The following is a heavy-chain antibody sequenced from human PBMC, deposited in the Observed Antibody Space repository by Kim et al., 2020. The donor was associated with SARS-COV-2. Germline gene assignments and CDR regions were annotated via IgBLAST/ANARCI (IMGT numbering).Heavy chain of an antibody. J-gene: IGHJ4*02. V-gene: IGHV7-4-1*02. D-gene: IGHD6-13*01. CDR3: ARSTISAAGDFDY. Sequence: AQGFTGRFVFSLDTSVSTAYLQISSLKAEDTAVYYCARSTISAAGDFDYWGQGTLVTVSS.